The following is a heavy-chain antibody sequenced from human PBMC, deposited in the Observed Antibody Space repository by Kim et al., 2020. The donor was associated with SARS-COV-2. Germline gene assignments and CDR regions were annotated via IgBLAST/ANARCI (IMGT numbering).Heavy chain of an antibody. CDR3: ARGAADFDY. J-gene: IGHJ4*02. Sequence: SETLSLTCTVSGASMQTHYWSCIRQPPGRGLEWIGYFSYSGINTYNPSLRSRLTISADTSENQFSLKLTSVTAADSAVYYCARGAADFDYWGRGTLVTVSS. V-gene: IGHV4-59*11. CDR2: FSYSGIN. CDR1: GASMQTHY.